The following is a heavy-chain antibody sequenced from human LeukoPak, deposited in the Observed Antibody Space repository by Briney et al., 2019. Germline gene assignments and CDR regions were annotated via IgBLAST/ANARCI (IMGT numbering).Heavy chain of an antibody. D-gene: IGHD6-6*01. J-gene: IGHJ4*02. CDR3: ARSLLNEGWAARGRLDFDY. V-gene: IGHV4-38-2*02. Sequence: KPSETLSLTCTVSGYSISSGYYWGWIRQPPGKGLEWIGSIYHSGSTYYNPSLKSRVTISVDTSKNQFSLKLSSVTAADTAVYYCARSLLNEGWAARGRLDFDYWGQGTLVTVSS. CDR2: IYHSGST. CDR1: GYSISSGYY.